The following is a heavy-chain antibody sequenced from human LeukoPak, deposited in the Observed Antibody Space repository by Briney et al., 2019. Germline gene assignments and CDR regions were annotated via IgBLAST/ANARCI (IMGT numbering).Heavy chain of an antibody. CDR3: ARACGGWLCY. D-gene: IGHD6-19*01. CDR2: IYYSGST. J-gene: IGHJ4*02. CDR1: GGSISSYY. Sequence: SETLSLTCTVSGGSISSYYWSWIRQPPGKGLEWIGYIYYSGSTNYNPSLKSRVTISVDTSKNQLSLKLSSVTAADTAVYYCARACGGWLCYWGQGTLVTVSS. V-gene: IGHV4-59*01.